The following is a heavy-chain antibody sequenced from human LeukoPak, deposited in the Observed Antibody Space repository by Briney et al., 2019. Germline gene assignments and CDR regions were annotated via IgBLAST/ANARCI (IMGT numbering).Heavy chain of an antibody. CDR2: ICGSAIGT. Sequence: RGSLILSCAASGFTFSSSAMSWVRQAPGKGLEWVSAICGSAIGTKSADSVKGRFTISRDNSKNTLYLQMNSRRAEDTAVYYCAKLPRIVVVTAAIHMDVWGQGTTVTVSS. D-gene: IGHD2-2*01. J-gene: IGHJ6*02. CDR1: GFTFSSSA. CDR3: AKLPRIVVVTAAIHMDV. V-gene: IGHV3-23*01.